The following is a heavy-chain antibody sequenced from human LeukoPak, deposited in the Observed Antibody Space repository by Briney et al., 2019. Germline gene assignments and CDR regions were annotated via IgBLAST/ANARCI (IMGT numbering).Heavy chain of an antibody. CDR3: ARDFPARDWFFYL. Sequence: ASVKVSCKASGYTFTSYSMNWVRQAPGQGLEYMGWINANTGNPTYAQGFTGRFVFSLDTSVSTAYLQISSLKAEDTAVYYCARDFPARDWFFYLWGRGTQVTVSS. V-gene: IGHV7-4-1*02. CDR2: INANTGNP. CDR1: GYTFTSYS. J-gene: IGHJ2*01.